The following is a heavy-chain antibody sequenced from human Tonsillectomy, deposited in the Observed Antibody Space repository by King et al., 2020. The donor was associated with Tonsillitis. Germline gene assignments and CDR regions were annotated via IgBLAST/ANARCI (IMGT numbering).Heavy chain of an antibody. Sequence: QLVQSGAEVKKPGSSVKVSCKASGGTFTSYVISWVRQAPGQGLEWMGGIIPIFGTANYAQKFQGRVTITADESTSTAYMELSSLRSEDTAVYYCARDGGAVGGTRLGSGYYYGMDVWGQGTTVTVSS. CDR3: ARDGGAVGGTRLGSGYYYGMDV. V-gene: IGHV1-69*01. D-gene: IGHD6-19*01. CDR2: IIPIFGTA. J-gene: IGHJ6*02. CDR1: GGTFTSYV.